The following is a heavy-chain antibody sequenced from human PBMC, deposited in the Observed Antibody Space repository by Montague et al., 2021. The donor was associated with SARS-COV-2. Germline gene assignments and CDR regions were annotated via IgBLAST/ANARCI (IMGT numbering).Heavy chain of an antibody. Sequence: SETLSLTCTVSGGSINSNYWSWIRQPPGKGLEWIGYVFYGGSTXXXPSXKSRVTISVDTSKNQFSLKVSSVTAADTAVYCCARDIGGDGDMDVWGQGTTASVSS. V-gene: IGHV4-59*01. CDR2: VFYGGST. CDR3: ARDIGGDGDMDV. D-gene: IGHD4-17*01. CDR1: GGSINSNY. J-gene: IGHJ6*02.